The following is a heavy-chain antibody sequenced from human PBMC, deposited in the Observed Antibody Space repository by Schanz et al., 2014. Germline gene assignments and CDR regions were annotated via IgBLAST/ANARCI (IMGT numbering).Heavy chain of an antibody. CDR3: ARGGGPEDVFDI. V-gene: IGHV1-69*02. CDR1: GGTFSTYP. J-gene: IGHJ3*02. Sequence: QVQLVQSGAEVKKPGSSMKVSCKASGGTFSTYPINWLRQAPGQGLEWMGRIIPIHGIVNYAQRFQDRVRITADKSTSTAYMELSSLRSDGTAVYYCARGGGPEDVFDIWGQGTILTVSS. D-gene: IGHD2-15*01. CDR2: IIPIHGIV.